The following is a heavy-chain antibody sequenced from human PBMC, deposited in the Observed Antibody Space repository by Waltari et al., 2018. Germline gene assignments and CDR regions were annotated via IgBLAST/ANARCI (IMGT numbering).Heavy chain of an antibody. J-gene: IGHJ4*01. CDR1: GFTFSSYW. CDR3: AREDIVSATQWRGNQYRGNSGYDL. CDR2: INGDGTLT. D-gene: IGHD5-12*01. Sequence: EVQLVESGGGLVQPGGSLRLSCTGSGFTFSSYWMHWVRQDPGKGLVWGSRINGDGTLTKYADSVKGRFTISRDNAKNTLYLQMNSLRGEDSAIYYCAREDIVSATQWRGNQYRGNSGYDLWGQGTLVSVSS. V-gene: IGHV3-74*03.